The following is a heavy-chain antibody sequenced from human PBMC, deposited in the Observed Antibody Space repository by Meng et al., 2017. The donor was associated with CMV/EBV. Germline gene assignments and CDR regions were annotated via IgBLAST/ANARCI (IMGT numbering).Heavy chain of an antibody. D-gene: IGHD1-20*01. CDR2: ISYDGSNK. Sequence: GESLKISCAASGFTFSSYAMHWVRQAPGKGLEWVAVISYDGSNKYYADSVKGRFTISRDNSKNTLYLQMNSLRAEDTAVYYCARLLYNWNDAGVDYWGQGTLVTVSS. CDR3: ARLLYNWNDAGVDY. CDR1: GFTFSSYA. J-gene: IGHJ4*02. V-gene: IGHV3-30*04.